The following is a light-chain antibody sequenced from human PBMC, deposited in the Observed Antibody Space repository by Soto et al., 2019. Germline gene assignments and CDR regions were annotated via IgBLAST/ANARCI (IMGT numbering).Light chain of an antibody. CDR1: SGHSNYA. CDR2: LHSDGSH. J-gene: IGLJ2*01. V-gene: IGLV4-69*01. CDR3: QTWGSGIVV. Sequence: QLVLTQSPSASASLGASFKRTCTLSSGHSNYAIAWHQQQSEKCPRYLMKLHSDGSHSKGDGIPDLFSGSSSGAERYLTIASLQSEDEAGYYCQTWGSGIVVFGGGTQLTVL.